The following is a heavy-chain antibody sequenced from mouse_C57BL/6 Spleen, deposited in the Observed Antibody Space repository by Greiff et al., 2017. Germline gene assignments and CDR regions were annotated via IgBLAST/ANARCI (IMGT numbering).Heavy chain of an antibody. CDR3: AKSDGYYYFDY. J-gene: IGHJ2*01. CDR1: GFSLTSYG. CDR2: IWRGGST. V-gene: IGHV2-5*01. D-gene: IGHD2-3*01. Sequence: QVQLKQSGPGLVQPSQSLSITCTVSGFSLTSYGVHWVRQSPGKGLEWLGVIWRGGSTDYNAAFMSRLSITTDNSKSQVFFKMNSLQAADTAIYYCAKSDGYYYFDYWGQGTTLTVSS.